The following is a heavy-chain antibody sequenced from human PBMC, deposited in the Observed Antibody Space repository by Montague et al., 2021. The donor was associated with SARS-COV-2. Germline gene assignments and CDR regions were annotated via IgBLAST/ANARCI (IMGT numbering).Heavy chain of an antibody. CDR3: ARNSDYGDHDYYYYMDV. D-gene: IGHD4-17*01. CDR1: GFSFRDFY. V-gene: IGHV3-11*01. J-gene: IGHJ6*03. CDR2: ISSGGTTI. Sequence: SLRLSCAASGFSFRDFYMSWFRQAPGRGLEWLSYISSGGTTIYYADSVKGRFTISRDNTKNSLYLQMHSLRAEDTAIYYCARNSDYGDHDYYYYMDVWGRGTPVAVS.